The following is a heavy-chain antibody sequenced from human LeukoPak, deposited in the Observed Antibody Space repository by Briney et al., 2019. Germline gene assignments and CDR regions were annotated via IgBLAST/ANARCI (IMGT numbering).Heavy chain of an antibody. V-gene: IGHV4-39*07. CDR1: GASISSGNYY. Sequence: SETLSPTCTVSGASISSGNYYWGWIRQPPGKGLEWLGSIYYSGDTYNNPPLKSRVTISVDTAKSQFSLRLTSMTAADTAVYYCARGVDSSSWYDYWGQGTLVTVSS. CDR2: IYYSGDT. D-gene: IGHD6-13*01. J-gene: IGHJ4*02. CDR3: ARGVDSSSWYDY.